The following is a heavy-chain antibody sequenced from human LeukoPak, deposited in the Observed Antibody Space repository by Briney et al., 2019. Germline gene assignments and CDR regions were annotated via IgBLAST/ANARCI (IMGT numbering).Heavy chain of an antibody. CDR1: GFTLNTYS. V-gene: IGHV3-21*01. CDR3: AREGSLGYCSSTSCLYYYGMDV. Sequence: GGSLRLSCAVSGFTLNTYSLNWVRRAPGKGLEWVSFMTSSRSYYADSVKGRFTISRDNAKNSLYLLMNSLRVEDTAVYYCAREGSLGYCSSTSCLYYYGMDVWGQGTTVTVSS. D-gene: IGHD2-2*01. CDR2: MTSSRSY. J-gene: IGHJ6*02.